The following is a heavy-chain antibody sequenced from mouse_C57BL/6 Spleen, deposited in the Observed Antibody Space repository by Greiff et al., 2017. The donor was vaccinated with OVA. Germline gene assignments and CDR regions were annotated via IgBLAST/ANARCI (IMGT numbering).Heavy chain of an antibody. D-gene: IGHD1-1*01. CDR1: GYTFTSYW. V-gene: IGHV1-61*01. CDR2: IYPSDSET. CDR3: ARYGDHDWYFDV. J-gene: IGHJ1*03. Sequence: VQLQQPGAELVRPGSSVKLSCKASGYTFTSYWMDWVKQRPGQGLEWIGNIYPSDSETHYNQKFKDKATLTVDKSSSTAYMQLSSLTSEDSAVYYCARYGDHDWYFDVWGTGTTVTVSS.